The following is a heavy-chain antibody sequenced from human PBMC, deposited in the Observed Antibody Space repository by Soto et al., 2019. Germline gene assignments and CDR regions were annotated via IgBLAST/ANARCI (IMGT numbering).Heavy chain of an antibody. D-gene: IGHD6-13*01. CDR1: GVSISSGGYY. Sequence: QVQLQESGPGLVKPSQTLSLTCTVSGVSISSGGYYWSWIRQHPGKCLEWIGYIYYSGSTYYNPSLKSRVTISVDTSKNQFSLKLSSVTAADTAVYYCARDRAAAAHSGGMDVWGQGTTVTVSS. CDR2: IYYSGST. CDR3: ARDRAAAAHSGGMDV. J-gene: IGHJ6*02. V-gene: IGHV4-31*03.